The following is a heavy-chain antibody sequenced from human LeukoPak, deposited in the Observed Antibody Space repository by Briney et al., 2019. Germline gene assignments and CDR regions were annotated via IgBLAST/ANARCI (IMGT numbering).Heavy chain of an antibody. CDR3: ARDPSWLGYFDY. V-gene: IGHV3-33*01. D-gene: IGHD3-22*01. CDR2: IWYDGSNR. J-gene: IGHJ4*02. CDR1: GFTFSSYG. Sequence: GRSLRLSCAASGFTFSSYGIHWVRQAPGTGLEWVALIWYDGSNRYYVDSVKGRFTISRDNSKKTVYLQMNSLRAEDTAVYYCARDPSWLGYFDYWGQGTLVTVAS.